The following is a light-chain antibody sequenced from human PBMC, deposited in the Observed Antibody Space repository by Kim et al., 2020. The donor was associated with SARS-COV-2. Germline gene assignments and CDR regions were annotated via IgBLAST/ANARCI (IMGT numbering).Light chain of an antibody. CDR3: SSFTTRSTLV. CDR1: SSNIGSYNY. J-gene: IGLJ3*02. V-gene: IGLV2-14*03. CDR2: DVN. Sequence: QSALTQPASVSGSPGQSISISCTGTSSNIGSYNYVSWHQQHTGKAPKLMIYDVNKRPSGISSRLSGSKSGSTASLTISGLQAEEEADYYCSSFTTRSTLVFGGGTK.